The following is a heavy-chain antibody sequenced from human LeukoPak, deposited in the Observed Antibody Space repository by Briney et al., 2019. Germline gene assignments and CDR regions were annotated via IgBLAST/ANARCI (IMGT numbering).Heavy chain of an antibody. CDR2: ISGIAVST. V-gene: IGHV3-23*01. CDR3: AKWARLGLLGATTRGPFAY. Sequence: GGSLRLSCAASGFTFSSYAMSWVRQAPGKGVEWVSTISGIAVSTYSAASLQSRFPISSANAKNTLYLQIDSLRAEDTAVYYCAKWARLGLLGATTRGPFAYWGQGTLVTVSS. J-gene: IGHJ4*02. D-gene: IGHD1-26*01. CDR1: GFTFSSYA.